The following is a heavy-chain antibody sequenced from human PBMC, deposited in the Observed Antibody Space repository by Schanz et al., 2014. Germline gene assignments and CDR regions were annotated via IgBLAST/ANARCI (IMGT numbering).Heavy chain of an antibody. CDR2: ISGSGGST. CDR3: AKGRFGELNAFDI. J-gene: IGHJ3*02. D-gene: IGHD3-10*01. Sequence: EVQLLESGGGLVQPGGSLRLSCAASGFTFSSYAMSWVRQAPGKGLEWVSAISGSGGSTYYADSVKGRFTISRDNSKNTQYQQMNSRRAEDAAVYCCAKGRFGELNAFDIWGQGTMVTVSS. V-gene: IGHV3-23*01. CDR1: GFTFSSYA.